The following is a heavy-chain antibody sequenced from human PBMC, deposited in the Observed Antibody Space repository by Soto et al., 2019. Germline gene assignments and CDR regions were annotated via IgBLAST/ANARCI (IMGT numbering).Heavy chain of an antibody. J-gene: IGHJ6*02. Sequence: GGSLRLSCAASGFTFSSYSMNWVRQAPGKGLEWVSYISSSSSTIYYADSVKGRFTISRDNAKNSLYLQMNSLRDEDTAVYYRASGIQRFTIFGPTYYYYGMDVWGQGTTVTVSS. V-gene: IGHV3-48*02. CDR3: ASGIQRFTIFGPTYYYYGMDV. CDR1: GFTFSSYS. CDR2: ISSSSSTI. D-gene: IGHD3-3*01.